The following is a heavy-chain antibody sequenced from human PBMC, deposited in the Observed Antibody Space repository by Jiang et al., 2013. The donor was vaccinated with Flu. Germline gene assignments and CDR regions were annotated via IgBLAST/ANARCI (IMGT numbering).Heavy chain of an antibody. J-gene: IGHJ6*02. D-gene: IGHD3-10*01. V-gene: IGHV4-34*01. CDR3: ARAQGYYYGSGNGMDV. Sequence: NHSGSTNYNRPSKSRVTISVDTSKNQFSLKLSSVTAADTAVYYCARAQGYYYGSGNGMDVWGQGTTVTVSS. CDR2: NHSGST.